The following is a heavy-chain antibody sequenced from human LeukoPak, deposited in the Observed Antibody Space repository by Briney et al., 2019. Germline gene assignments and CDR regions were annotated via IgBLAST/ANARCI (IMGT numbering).Heavy chain of an antibody. J-gene: IGHJ3*02. CDR3: ARLLCIYCSNTSCFSPSLDAFDI. V-gene: IGHV3-30-3*01. D-gene: IGHD2-2*01. CDR1: GFTFSSYA. Sequence: PGRSLRLSCAASGFTFSSYAMHWVRQAPGKGLEWVAVISYDGSNKYYADSVKGRFTISRDNSKNTLYLQMNSLRAEDTAVYYCARLLCIYCSNTSCFSPSLDAFDIWGQGTMVTVSS. CDR2: ISYDGSNK.